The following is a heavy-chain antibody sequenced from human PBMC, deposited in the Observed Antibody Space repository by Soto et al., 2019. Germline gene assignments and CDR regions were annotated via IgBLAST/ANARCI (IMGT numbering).Heavy chain of an antibody. CDR3: TTADMYDAFDI. D-gene: IGHD3-9*01. V-gene: IGHV3-15*01. CDR1: GFTFSNAW. CDR2: IKSKTDGGTT. J-gene: IGHJ3*02. Sequence: GGSLRLSFAASGFTFSNAWMSWVRQAPGKGLEWVGRIKSKTDGGTTDYAAPVKGRFTISRDDSKNTLYLQMNSLKTEDTAVYYCTTADMYDAFDIWGQGTMVTVSS.